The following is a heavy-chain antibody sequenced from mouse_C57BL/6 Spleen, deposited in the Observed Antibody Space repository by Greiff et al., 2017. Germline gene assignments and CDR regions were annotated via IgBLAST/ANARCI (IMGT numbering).Heavy chain of an antibody. V-gene: IGHV3-6*01. Sequence: EVKLQESGPGLVKPSQSLSLTCSVTGYSITSGYYWNWIRQFPGNKLEWMGYISYDGSNNYNPSLKNRISITRDTSKNQFFLKLNSVTTEDTATYYCASAGYSNYGAYWGQGTLVTVSA. D-gene: IGHD2-5*01. CDR3: ASAGYSNYGAY. J-gene: IGHJ3*01. CDR1: GYSITSGYY. CDR2: ISYDGSN.